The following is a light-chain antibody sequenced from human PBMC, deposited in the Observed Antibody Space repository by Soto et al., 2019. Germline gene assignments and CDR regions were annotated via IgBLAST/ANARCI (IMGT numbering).Light chain of an antibody. Sequence: EIRRTQSPSALSACVGDIFTIVFRASQSVSTRLARYQQKPGKAPKVLIYDASSWAGGVPSRFTGSGSGTEFTLTINSLQPDDFATYYCQQYIVYWTFGQGSKVDIK. CDR3: QQYIVYWT. CDR2: DAS. CDR1: QSVSTR. V-gene: IGKV1-5*02. J-gene: IGKJ1*01.